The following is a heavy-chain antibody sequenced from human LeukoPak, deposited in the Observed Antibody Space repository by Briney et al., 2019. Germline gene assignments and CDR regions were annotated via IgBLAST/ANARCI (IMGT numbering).Heavy chain of an antibody. V-gene: IGHV4-39*01. CDR3: ARNAWQWLPRWFDP. Sequence: PSETLSLTCTVSGGSISSSSYYRGWIRQPPGKGLEWIGSIYYSGSTYYNPSLKSRVTISVDTSKNQFSLKLSSVTAADTAVYYCARNAWQWLPRWFDPWGQGTLVTVSS. D-gene: IGHD6-19*01. CDR1: GGSISSSSYY. CDR2: IYYSGST. J-gene: IGHJ5*02.